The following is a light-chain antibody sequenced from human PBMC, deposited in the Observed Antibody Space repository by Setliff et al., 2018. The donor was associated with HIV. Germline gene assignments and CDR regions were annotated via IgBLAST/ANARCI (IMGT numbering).Light chain of an antibody. Sequence: DIQMTQSPSSLYASVGDRVTISCRASQSVSTSLNWYQQKPGRAPSLLIYASSDLQSGVPSRFSGSGSGTDFTLTITRLQPDDFATYFCQQTFSTPTFGRGTRLEIK. CDR3: QQTFSTPT. V-gene: IGKV1-39*01. CDR1: QSVSTS. J-gene: IGKJ5*01. CDR2: ASS.